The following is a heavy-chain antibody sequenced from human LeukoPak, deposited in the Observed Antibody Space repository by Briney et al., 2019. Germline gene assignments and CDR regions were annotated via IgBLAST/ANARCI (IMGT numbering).Heavy chain of an antibody. D-gene: IGHD1-20*01. Sequence: GGSLRLSCAASGFTFSNYMMHWVRQAPGKGLVWVSRIKGDGITITYADSVKGRFTISRDNAKNTLYLQMNSLRAEDTAVYYCLRDLNWSLDQWGQGTLVTVSS. J-gene: IGHJ4*02. CDR1: GFTFSNYM. V-gene: IGHV3-74*01. CDR2: IKGDGITI. CDR3: LRDLNWSLDQ.